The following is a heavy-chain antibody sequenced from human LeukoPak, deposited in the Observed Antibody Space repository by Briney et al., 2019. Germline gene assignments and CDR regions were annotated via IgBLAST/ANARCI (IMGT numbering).Heavy chain of an antibody. D-gene: IGHD6-25*01. Sequence: ASVKVSCEASGYTFISYYVHWVRQAPGQGLQWMGIINPTSGDTNYAQKFQGRVTMTRDMSTSTVYMELSSLRSEDTAVYYCARYGFSSVWQGGWHAFDIWGHGTMVIVSS. CDR1: GYTFISYY. V-gene: IGHV1-46*01. CDR3: ARYGFSSVWQGGWHAFDI. CDR2: INPTSGDT. J-gene: IGHJ3*02.